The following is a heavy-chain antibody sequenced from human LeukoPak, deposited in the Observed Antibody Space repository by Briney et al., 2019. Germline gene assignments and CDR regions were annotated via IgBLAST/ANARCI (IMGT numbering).Heavy chain of an antibody. V-gene: IGHV3-23*01. CDR2: ISGDGGTI. D-gene: IGHD2-8*01. J-gene: IGHJ4*02. Sequence: PGGSLTLSCEITGFVVSNNYMSWVRQAPGKGLEWVSAISGDGGTISYAASVRGRFTISRDNAKNTLFLQMSSLRAGDTALYYCAKELYGNPSGYWGQGTRVTVSS. CDR3: AKELYGNPSGY. CDR1: GFVVSNNY.